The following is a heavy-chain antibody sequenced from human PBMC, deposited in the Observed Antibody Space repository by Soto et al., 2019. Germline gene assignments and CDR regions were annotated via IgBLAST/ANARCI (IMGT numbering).Heavy chain of an antibody. J-gene: IGHJ6*02. V-gene: IGHV5-10-1*01. D-gene: IGHD2-15*01. CDR1: GYSFTSYW. Sequence: PGESLKISCKGSGYSFTSYWISWVRQMPGKGLEWMGRIDPSDSYTNYSPSFQGHVTISADKSISTAYLQWSSLKASDTAMYYCARQVVVVVAAYYYYYGMDVWGQGTTVTVSS. CDR3: ARQVVVVVAAYYYYYGMDV. CDR2: IDPSDSYT.